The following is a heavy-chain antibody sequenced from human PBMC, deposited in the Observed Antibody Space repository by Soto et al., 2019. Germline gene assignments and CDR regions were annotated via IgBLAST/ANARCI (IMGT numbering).Heavy chain of an antibody. J-gene: IGHJ6*02. Sequence: QITLKESGPTLVKPTQTLTLTCTFSGFSLSTSGVGVAWIRQPPGKALEWLALIYWDDDKRYRPSRETRLTVTKDTANNQVVLSMTNMDSVAPTTDYAASLACSGGGCSWFAYGGGDVWGQGSTVTVSS. D-gene: IGHD2-15*01. CDR3: ASLACSGGGCSWFAYGGGDV. CDR1: GFSLSTSGVG. CDR2: IYWDDDK. V-gene: IGHV2-5*02.